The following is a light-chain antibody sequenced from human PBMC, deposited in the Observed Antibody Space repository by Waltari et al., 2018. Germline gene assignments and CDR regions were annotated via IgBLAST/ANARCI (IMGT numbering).Light chain of an antibody. CDR3: CSFAGSLYV. CDR1: NRDVCAYNL. V-gene: IGLV2-8*01. J-gene: IGLJ1*01. Sequence: QSALTHPPSASGSPGQAVTISCTGSNRDVCAYNLVSWYHTRPGRAPKLMIYEVSKRPSGVPERFSCCRAGNTASLTVSGLQAEDEGDYYCCSFAGSLYVFGTATKVTVL. CDR2: EVS.